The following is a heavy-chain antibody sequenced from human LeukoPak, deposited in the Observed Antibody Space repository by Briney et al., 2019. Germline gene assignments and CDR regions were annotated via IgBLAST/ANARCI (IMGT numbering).Heavy chain of an antibody. D-gene: IGHD4-17*01. CDR2: IKQDGSEK. Sequence: GGSLRLSCAASGFTFSSYWMSWVRQAPGKGVGWVANIKQDGSEKYYVDSVKGRFTISRDNAKNSLYLQMNSLRAEDTAVYYCARGATVTTFDYWGQGTLVTVSS. CDR3: ARGATVTTFDY. J-gene: IGHJ4*02. CDR1: GFTFSSYW. V-gene: IGHV3-7*01.